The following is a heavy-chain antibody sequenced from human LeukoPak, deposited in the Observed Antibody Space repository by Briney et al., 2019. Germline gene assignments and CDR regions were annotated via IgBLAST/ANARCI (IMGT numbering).Heavy chain of an antibody. J-gene: IGHJ4*02. D-gene: IGHD3-10*01. CDR3: ARLFNYYGSGSYLSQYYFDY. CDR1: GYTFTSYW. CDR2: IYPGDSDT. Sequence: HGESLKISCKGSGYTFTSYWIGWVGQMPGKGLEWMGIIYPGDSDTRYSPSFQGQVTISADKSITTAYLQWNSLKASDTAMYYCARLFNYYGSGSYLSQYYFDYWGQGTLVTVSS. V-gene: IGHV5-51*01.